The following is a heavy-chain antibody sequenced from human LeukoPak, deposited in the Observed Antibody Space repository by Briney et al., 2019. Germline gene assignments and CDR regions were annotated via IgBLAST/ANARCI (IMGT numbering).Heavy chain of an antibody. CDR1: GFTFTTFG. CDR3: AKINNNDDY. V-gene: IGHV3-30*18. D-gene: IGHD1/OR15-1a*01. J-gene: IGHJ4*02. Sequence: GGSLRLSCAASGFTFTTFGIQWVRQAPGKGLEWVAAISPHGDIEYYTDSVKGRFTISRDNSKNMIYLQMNSLRGEDSAVYYCAKINNNDDYWGQGNLVTVSS. CDR2: ISPHGDIE.